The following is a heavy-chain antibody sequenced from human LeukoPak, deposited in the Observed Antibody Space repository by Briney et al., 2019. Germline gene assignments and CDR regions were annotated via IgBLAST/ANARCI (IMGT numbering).Heavy chain of an antibody. Sequence: GGSLRLSCAVSGFTFRNYGMNWVRQAPGKGLEWVSSISSTSSYIYYADSVKGRFTISRDNAKNLLYLQVNSLGGEDTAVYYCARDPSSGWGGFDYWGQGTLVTVSS. V-gene: IGHV3-21*01. CDR2: ISSTSSYI. J-gene: IGHJ4*02. CDR3: ARDPSSGWGGFDY. CDR1: GFTFRNYG. D-gene: IGHD6-19*01.